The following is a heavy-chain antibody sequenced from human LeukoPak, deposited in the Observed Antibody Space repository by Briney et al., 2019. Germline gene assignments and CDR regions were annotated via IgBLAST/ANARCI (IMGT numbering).Heavy chain of an antibody. V-gene: IGHV3-53*01. CDR1: GFTVSSNY. Sequence: GGSLRLSCAASGFTVSSNYMSWVRQAPGKGLEWVSVIYSGGSTYYADSVKGRFTISRDNSKNTLYLQMDSLRAEDTAIYYCADFGSGSYYFDYWGQGTLVTVSS. CDR3: ADFGSGSYYFDY. CDR2: IYSGGST. D-gene: IGHD3-10*01. J-gene: IGHJ4*02.